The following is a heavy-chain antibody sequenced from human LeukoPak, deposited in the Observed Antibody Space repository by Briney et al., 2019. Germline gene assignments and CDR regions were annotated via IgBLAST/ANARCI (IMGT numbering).Heavy chain of an antibody. V-gene: IGHV4-39*01. CDR2: IYYSGST. J-gene: IGHJ4*02. D-gene: IGHD4-17*01. CDR1: GGSISSSSYY. Sequence: SETLSLTYTVSGGSISSSSYYWGWIRQPPGKGLEWIGNIYYSGSTYYNPSLKSRVTISVDTSKNQFSLKVRSVTAADTAVYYCARDDGDYDFDYWGQGTLVTVSS. CDR3: ARDDGDYDFDY.